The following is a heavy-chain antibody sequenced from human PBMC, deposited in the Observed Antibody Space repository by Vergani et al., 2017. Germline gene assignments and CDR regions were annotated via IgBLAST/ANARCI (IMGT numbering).Heavy chain of an antibody. Sequence: QVQLQESGPGLVKPSQTLSLTCTVSGGSISSGSYYWSWIRQPAGKGLEWIGRIYTSGSTNYNPSLKSRVTISVDTSKNQFSLKLSSVTAADTAVYYCAVEYVDIVATGWIDPWGQGSLVSVSS. CDR1: GGSISSGSYY. J-gene: IGHJ5*02. CDR3: AVEYVDIVATGWIDP. V-gene: IGHV4-61*02. D-gene: IGHD5-12*01. CDR2: IYTSGST.